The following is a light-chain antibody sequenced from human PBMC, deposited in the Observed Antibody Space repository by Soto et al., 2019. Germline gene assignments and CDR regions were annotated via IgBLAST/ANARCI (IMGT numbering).Light chain of an antibody. CDR2: GAS. V-gene: IGKV3-15*01. CDR1: QSVSSN. Sequence: EIVMTQSPATLSVSPGERATLSRRASQSVSSNLAWYQQKPGQAPRLLIYGASTRATGIPARFSGSGSGTEFTLTISSLQSEDLAVYYCQQYNNWPRTFGQGTKV. J-gene: IGKJ1*01. CDR3: QQYNNWPRT.